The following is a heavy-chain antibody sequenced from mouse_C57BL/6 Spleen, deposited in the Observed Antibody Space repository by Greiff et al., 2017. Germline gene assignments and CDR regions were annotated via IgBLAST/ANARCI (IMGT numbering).Heavy chain of an antibody. V-gene: IGHV1-76*01. CDR3: ARFDGLYAMDY. Sequence: QVHVKQSGAELVRPGASVKLSCKASGYTFTDYYINWVKQRPGQGLEWIARIYPGSGNTYYNEKFKGKATLTAEKSSSTAYMQLSSLTSEDSAVYFCARFDGLYAMDYWGQGTSVTVSS. D-gene: IGHD2-3*01. J-gene: IGHJ4*01. CDR1: GYTFTDYY. CDR2: IYPGSGNT.